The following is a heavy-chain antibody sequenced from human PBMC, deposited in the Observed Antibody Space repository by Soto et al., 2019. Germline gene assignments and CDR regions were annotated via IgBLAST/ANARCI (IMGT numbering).Heavy chain of an antibody. CDR3: AKVAVAGTVWFDP. D-gene: IGHD6-19*01. V-gene: IGHV1-18*04. CDR2: ISAYNGNT. CDR1: GYNFTSYG. J-gene: IGHJ5*02. Sequence: ASVKVSCKASGYNFTSYGIRWVRQAPGQGLEWMGWISAYNGNTNYAQKLQGRVTMTTDTSTSTAYMELRSLRSDDTAVYYCAKVAVAGTVWFDPWGQGSLVNVSS.